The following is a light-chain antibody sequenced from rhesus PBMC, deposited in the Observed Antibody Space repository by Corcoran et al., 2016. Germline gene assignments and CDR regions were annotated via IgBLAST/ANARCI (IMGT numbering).Light chain of an antibody. CDR2: GAS. CDR3: QQSSDLWT. CDR1: QSVGSY. J-gene: IGKJ1*01. Sequence: ETVVTQSPATLSLSPGERATLSCRASQSVGSYLAWYQQKPGRAPSLLIYGASSRATGIPDRFSARGSVTDFTLTISSQEPEDVRVYYCQQSSDLWTFGQGAKVEIK. V-gene: IGKV3-24*04.